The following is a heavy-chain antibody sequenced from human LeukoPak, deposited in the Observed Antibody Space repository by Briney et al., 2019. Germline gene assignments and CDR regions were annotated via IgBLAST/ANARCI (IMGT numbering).Heavy chain of an antibody. CDR3: ARDLVGRRYYGSGSYGGYYYYCMDV. Sequence: GASVKVSCKASGGTFSSYAISWVRQAPGQGLEWMGGIIPIFGTANYAQEFQGRVTITTDESTSTAYMELSSLRSEDTAVYYCARDLVGRRYYGSGSYGGYYYYCMDVWGKGTTVTVSS. J-gene: IGHJ6*03. D-gene: IGHD3-10*01. V-gene: IGHV1-69*05. CDR2: IIPIFGTA. CDR1: GGTFSSYA.